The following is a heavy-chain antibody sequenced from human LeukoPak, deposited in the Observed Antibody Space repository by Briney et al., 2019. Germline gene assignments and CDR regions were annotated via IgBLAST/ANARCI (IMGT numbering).Heavy chain of an antibody. D-gene: IGHD6-13*01. CDR1: GGSISSSSYY. V-gene: IGHV4-39*01. CDR3: ARHSIAAAGYFDT. CDR2: IYYSGST. Sequence: SETLSLTCTVSGGSISSSSYYWGWIRQPPGKGLEWIGSIYYSGSTYYNPSLKSRVTISVDTSKNQFSLKLSSVTAADTAVYYCARHSIAAAGYFDTWGQGTLVTVSS. J-gene: IGHJ4*02.